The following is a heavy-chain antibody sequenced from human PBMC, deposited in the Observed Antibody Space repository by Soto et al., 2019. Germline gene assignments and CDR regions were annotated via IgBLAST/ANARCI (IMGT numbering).Heavy chain of an antibody. CDR3: AKSSGGFFDY. V-gene: IGHV3-23*01. Sequence: GGSVRLSCAASGFTFSSYAMNWVRQAPGKGLEWVSGISGSDGNTYNADSVKGRFTISRDNSKNTVYLQMNSLRAEDTAVYYCAKSSGGFFDYWGKGTLVTVSS. J-gene: IGHJ4*02. CDR2: ISGSDGNT. CDR1: GFTFSSYA. D-gene: IGHD3-16*01.